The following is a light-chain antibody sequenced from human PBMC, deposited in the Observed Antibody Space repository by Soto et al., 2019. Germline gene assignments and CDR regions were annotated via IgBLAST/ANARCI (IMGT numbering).Light chain of an antibody. CDR3: QQSDSMPWT. V-gene: IGKV1-39*01. Sequence: DIQMTQSPSSLSASLGDRVTITCRASQSISGYLNWYQKKSGQAPRLLMYAASSLQSGVPSRFSGSGSGTDFTLTISSLQPEDSATYYCQQSDSMPWTFGQGTKVDI. J-gene: IGKJ1*01. CDR2: AAS. CDR1: QSISGY.